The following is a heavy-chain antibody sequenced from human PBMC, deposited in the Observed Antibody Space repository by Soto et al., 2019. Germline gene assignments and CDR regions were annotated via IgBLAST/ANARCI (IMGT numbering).Heavy chain of an antibody. V-gene: IGHV1-18*01. CDR2: ISAHNGNT. J-gene: IGHJ4*02. Sequence: QVHLVQSGAEVKKSGASVKVSCKGSGYDFTTYGLTWVRQAPGQGLEWMAWISAHNGNTDYAQKLQGRVTVTRDTSTSTAYMELRSLRSDDTAVYYCARGRYGDYWGQGALVTVSS. CDR3: ARGRYGDY. CDR1: GYDFTTYG. D-gene: IGHD1-1*01.